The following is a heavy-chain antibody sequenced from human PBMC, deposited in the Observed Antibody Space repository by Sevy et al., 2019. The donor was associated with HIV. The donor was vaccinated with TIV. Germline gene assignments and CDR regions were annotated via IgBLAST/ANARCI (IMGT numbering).Heavy chain of an antibody. J-gene: IGHJ4*02. CDR1: GFTFGNYA. CDR2: MSWNSGAM. D-gene: IGHD2-15*01. CDR3: AKGVSGGNSGAAFDY. Sequence: GGSLRLSCAGSGFTFGNYAMYWVRQSPGKGLEWVSGMSWNSGAMGYADAVEGRFTISRDNAKNSLHLEMNSLRPEDTALYYCAKGVSGGNSGAAFDYWGQGTRVTVSS. V-gene: IGHV3-9*01.